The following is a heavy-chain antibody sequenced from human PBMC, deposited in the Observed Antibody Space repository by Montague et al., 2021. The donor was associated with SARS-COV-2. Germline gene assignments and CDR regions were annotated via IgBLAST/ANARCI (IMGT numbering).Heavy chain of an antibody. CDR1: GFSLSTSRVG. CDR3: AHKTGLRYFDWLFQTNPTGGYFDL. CDR2: IYWDDDK. D-gene: IGHD3-9*01. J-gene: IGHJ2*01. V-gene: IGHV2-5*02. Sequence: VKPTQTLTLTCTFSGFSLSTSRVGVGWIRQPPGKALEWLALIYWDDDKRYSPSLKSRLTITKDTSKNQVVLTMTNMDPVDTATYYCAHKTGLRYFDWLFQTNPTGGYFDLWGRGTLVTVSS.